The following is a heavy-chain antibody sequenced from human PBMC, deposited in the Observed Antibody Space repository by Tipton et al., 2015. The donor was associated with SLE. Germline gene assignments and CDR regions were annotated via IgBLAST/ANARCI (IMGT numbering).Heavy chain of an antibody. Sequence: SLRLSCAASGFTFSSYGMHWVRRAPGKGLEWVAIISYDGSSRYYADSGKGRFTISRDGSSDTLFLQMNSLRTEDTALYYCATSSLCGGDCWNGFDIWGQGTMVTVSS. CDR1: GFTFSSYG. D-gene: IGHD2-21*01. J-gene: IGHJ3*02. CDR2: ISYDGSSR. V-gene: IGHV3-30*19. CDR3: ATSSLCGGDCWNGFDI.